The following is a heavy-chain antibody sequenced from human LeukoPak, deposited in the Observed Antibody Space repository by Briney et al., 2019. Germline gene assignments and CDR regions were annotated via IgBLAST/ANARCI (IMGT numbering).Heavy chain of an antibody. CDR3: VRHGSGQAWLDP. CDR1: GDSVTSSSYC. V-gene: IGHV4-39*01. Sequence: SETLSLTCTVAGDSVTSSSYCWGWIRQPPGKGLEWIGCIYYSGSSYYNSSLNSRVTISVDPSKNEFSLRLKSVTATDTALYYCVRHGSGQAWLDPWGQGTLVTVSS. D-gene: IGHD1-26*01. CDR2: IYYSGSS. J-gene: IGHJ5*02.